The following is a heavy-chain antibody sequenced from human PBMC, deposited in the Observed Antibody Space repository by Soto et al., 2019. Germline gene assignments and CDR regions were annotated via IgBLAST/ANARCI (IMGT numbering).Heavy chain of an antibody. CDR1: GFTFSSYA. J-gene: IGHJ4*02. V-gene: IGHV3-23*01. D-gene: IGHD5-12*01. CDR3: ARESSGYSSYFDY. CDR2: ISGSGGST. Sequence: PGGSLRLSCAASGFTFSSYAMSWVRQAPGKGLEWVSAISGSGGSTYYADSVKGRFTISRDNAKNTLYLQMDSLRAEDTAVYYCARESSGYSSYFDYWGQGTLVTVSS.